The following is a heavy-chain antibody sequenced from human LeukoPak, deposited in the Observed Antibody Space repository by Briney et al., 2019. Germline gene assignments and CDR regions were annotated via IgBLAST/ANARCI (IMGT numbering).Heavy chain of an antibody. V-gene: IGHV3-30*02. D-gene: IGHD3-10*01. CDR2: IRYDGINK. CDR1: GFTFSTHG. Sequence: GGSLRLSCAASGFTFSTHGMHWVRQAPGKGLEWVAFIRYDGINKYYADSVKGRFTISRDSFKNTLYLQMNSLRPEDTAVYYCARGGYYGSGNDFRFDPWGQGTLVTVSS. CDR3: ARGGYYGSGNDFRFDP. J-gene: IGHJ5*02.